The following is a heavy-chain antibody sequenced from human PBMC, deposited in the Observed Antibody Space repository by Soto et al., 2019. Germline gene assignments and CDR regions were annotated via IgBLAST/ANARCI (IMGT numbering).Heavy chain of an antibody. J-gene: IGHJ6*02. V-gene: IGHV3-21*01. CDR1: GFSFSNYN. D-gene: IGHD4-17*01. Sequence: EVQLVESGGGLVKPGGSLRLSCAASGFSFSNYNMNWVRQAPGKGLEWVSSISSSSTYRYYADSVKGRFTMSRDNAKNAVYRQMTSLRAEDTAVFYCARKGYGDYGPMDDWGQGTTVTVSS. CDR3: ARKGYGDYGPMDD. CDR2: ISSSSTYR.